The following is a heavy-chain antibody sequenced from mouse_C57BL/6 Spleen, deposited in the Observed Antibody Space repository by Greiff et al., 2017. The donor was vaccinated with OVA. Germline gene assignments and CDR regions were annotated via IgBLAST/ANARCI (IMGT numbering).Heavy chain of an antibody. D-gene: IGHD2-2*01. V-gene: IGHV1-52*01. CDR3: ARVGYLYYAMDY. J-gene: IGHJ4*01. Sequence: QVQLKESGAELVRPGSSVKLSCKASGYTFTSYWMHWVKQRPIQGLEWIGNIDPSDSETHYNQKFKDKATLTVDKSSSTAYMQLSSLTSEDSAVYYCARVGYLYYAMDYWGQGTSVTVSS. CDR2: IDPSDSET. CDR1: GYTFTSYW.